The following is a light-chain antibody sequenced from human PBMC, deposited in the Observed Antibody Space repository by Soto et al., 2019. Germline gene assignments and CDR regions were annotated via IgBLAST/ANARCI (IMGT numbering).Light chain of an antibody. CDR1: SSDVGGYNY. Sequence: QSALTQPASVSGSPGQSITISCTGTSSDVGGYNYVSWYQQHPGKAPKLMIYDVSHRPSGVSNRFSGSKSGNTASLTISGLQAEDEADYYCRSYTSSSTLVFGGGTKLTVL. CDR2: DVS. V-gene: IGLV2-14*01. CDR3: RSYTSSSTLV. J-gene: IGLJ2*01.